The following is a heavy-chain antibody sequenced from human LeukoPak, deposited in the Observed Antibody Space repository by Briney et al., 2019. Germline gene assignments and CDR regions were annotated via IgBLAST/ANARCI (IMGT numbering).Heavy chain of an antibody. CDR3: ARGRRYDFWSGIFDY. CDR2: ISAYNGNT. V-gene: IGHV1-18*01. Sequence: ASVKVSCKASGYTFTSYGISWVRQAPGQGLAWMGWISAYNGNTNYAQKLQGRVTMTTDTSTSTAYMELRSLRSDDTAVYYCARGRRYDFWSGIFDYWGQGTLVTVSS. CDR1: GYTFTSYG. J-gene: IGHJ4*02. D-gene: IGHD3-3*01.